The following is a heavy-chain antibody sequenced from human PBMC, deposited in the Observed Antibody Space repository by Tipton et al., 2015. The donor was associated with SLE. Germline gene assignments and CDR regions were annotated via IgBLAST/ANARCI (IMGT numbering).Heavy chain of an antibody. V-gene: IGHV3-20*04. Sequence: SLRLSCAASGFSFAYYGLSWVRQAPGKGLEWVSGINWHGSSTGYADSVKGRLTISRDNAKNSLYLQMNSLRAGDTAVYYCGTTSTDYGMDVWGQGTTVTVSS. CDR1: GFSFAYYG. D-gene: IGHD2-8*02. CDR3: GTTSTDYGMDV. CDR2: INWHGSST. J-gene: IGHJ6*02.